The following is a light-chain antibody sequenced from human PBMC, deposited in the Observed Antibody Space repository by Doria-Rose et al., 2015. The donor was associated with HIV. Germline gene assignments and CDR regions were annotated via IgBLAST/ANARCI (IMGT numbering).Light chain of an antibody. J-gene: IGKJ1*01. Sequence: TQSPGTLSLSPGERATLSCRASQSFSSTSLAWYQQKPGQAPSLLIYDGSTRATGIPDRFSASGSGTDSTLTINRLEPEDFALYYCHQYGTSWTFGQGTKVEI. CDR1: QSFSSTS. CDR2: DGS. CDR3: HQYGTSWT. V-gene: IGKV3-20*01.